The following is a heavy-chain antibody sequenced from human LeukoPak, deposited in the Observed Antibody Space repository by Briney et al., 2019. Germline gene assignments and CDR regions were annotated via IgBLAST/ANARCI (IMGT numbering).Heavy chain of an antibody. V-gene: IGHV3-23*01. CDR3: AKGNCSGGGCYWTTES. CDR2: QNSGANT. CDR1: GFTFSSYA. D-gene: IGHD2-15*01. J-gene: IGHJ5*02. Sequence: PGGSLRLSCAASGFTFSSYAMSWVRQAPGKGLEWVSGQNSGANTYYADSVKGRFTTSRDNSKNTLYLQMDSLRVEDTAVYYCAKGNCSGGGCYWTTESWGQGTLVTVSS.